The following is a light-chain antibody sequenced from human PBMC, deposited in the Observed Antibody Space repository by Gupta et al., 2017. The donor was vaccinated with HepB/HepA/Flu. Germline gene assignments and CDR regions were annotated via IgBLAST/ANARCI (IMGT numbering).Light chain of an antibody. Sequence: SSELTQDPAVSVALGQTVRITCQGDSLRSYYASWYQQKPGQAPVLVIYGKNNRPSGIPDRFSGSSSGNTASLTITGAQAEDEADYYCNSRESSGNPVVIFGGGTKLTVL. V-gene: IGLV3-19*01. J-gene: IGLJ2*01. CDR3: NSRESSGNPVVI. CDR1: SLRSYY. CDR2: GKN.